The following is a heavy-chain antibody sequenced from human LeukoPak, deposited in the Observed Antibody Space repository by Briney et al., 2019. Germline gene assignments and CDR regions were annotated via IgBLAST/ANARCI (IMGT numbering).Heavy chain of an antibody. V-gene: IGHV4-39*01. D-gene: IGHD5-18*01. CDR3: ARRPDTARNYRFDP. CDR2: IYYSGST. CDR1: GGSIGSSSYY. J-gene: IGHJ5*02. Sequence: SETLSLTCTVSGGSIGSSSYYWGWIRQPPGKGLEWIGSIYYSGSTYYNPSLKSRVTISVDTSKNQFSLKLSSVTAADTAVYYCARRPDTARNYRFDPWGQGTLVTVSS.